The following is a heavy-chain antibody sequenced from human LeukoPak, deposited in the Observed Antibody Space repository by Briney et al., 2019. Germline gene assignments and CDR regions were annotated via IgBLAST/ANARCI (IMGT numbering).Heavy chain of an antibody. Sequence: PGGSLRLSCAASGFTFNNYAMIWVRQAPGKGLEWLSSISSSGGNTNYADSVKGRFTISRDNSKNTLYLEMNRLIVEETATYYCAAYYDSSGYSPPPKNSWGQEPLLTVPS. CDR1: GFTFNNYA. J-gene: IGHJ4*02. CDR3: AAYYDSSGYSPPPKNS. V-gene: IGHV3-23*01. D-gene: IGHD3-22*01. CDR2: ISSSGGNT.